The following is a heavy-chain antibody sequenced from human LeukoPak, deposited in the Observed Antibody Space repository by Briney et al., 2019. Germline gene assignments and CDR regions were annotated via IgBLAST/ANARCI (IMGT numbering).Heavy chain of an antibody. J-gene: IGHJ5*02. CDR2: ISSSGSTI. Sequence: PGGSLRLSCAASGFTFSSYEMNWVRQAPGKGLEWVSYISSSGSTIYYADSVKGRFTISRDNAKNTLYLQMNSLRAEDTAVYYCARAMGRIAPQGFDNWFDPWGQGTLVTISS. CDR3: ARAMGRIAPQGFDNWFDP. V-gene: IGHV3-48*03. D-gene: IGHD3-16*01. CDR1: GFTFSSYE.